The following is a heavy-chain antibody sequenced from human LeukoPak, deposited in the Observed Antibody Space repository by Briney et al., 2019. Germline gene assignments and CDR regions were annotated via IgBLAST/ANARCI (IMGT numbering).Heavy chain of an antibody. CDR1: GFTFSSYA. Sequence: GGSLRLSCAASGFTFSSYAMNWVRQAPGKGLEWVSIISSSDNTTYYADSVKGRFTISRDNSKNTLYLQMNTLRAEDTAVYYCAKRAVAGTGRAFDYWGQGTLVTVSS. CDR2: ISSSDNTT. V-gene: IGHV3-23*01. J-gene: IGHJ4*02. D-gene: IGHD6-19*01. CDR3: AKRAVAGTGRAFDY.